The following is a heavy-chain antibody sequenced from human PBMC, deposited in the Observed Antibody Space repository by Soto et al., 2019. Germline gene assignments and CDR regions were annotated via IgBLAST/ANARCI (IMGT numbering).Heavy chain of an antibody. CDR3: AKNPGYYYDSTGYHFDY. V-gene: IGHV3-23*01. CDR1: EFTFSNYA. CDR2: ISYGGGTT. D-gene: IGHD3-22*01. Sequence: EVQLFESGGGLVQPGGSLRLSCAASEFTFSNYAMSWVRQAPGKGLEWVSAISYGGGTTYYADSVKGRFTISRDNSKNTLYLQMNSLRAEDTAVYYCAKNPGYYYDSTGYHFDYWGQGTLVTVSS. J-gene: IGHJ4*02.